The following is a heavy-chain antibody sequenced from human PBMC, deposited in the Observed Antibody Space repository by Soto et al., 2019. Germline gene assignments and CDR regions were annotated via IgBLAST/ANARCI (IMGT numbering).Heavy chain of an antibody. CDR2: MNSDGSTT. Sequence: GGSLRLSCAASGFTFANYWMHWVRQAPGKGLEWVSRMNSDGSTTDYAGSMKGRFIVSRDNARNTLYLQMNSLRAEDTAVYYCATAEVDYWGPGTLVTVSS. J-gene: IGHJ4*02. CDR3: ATAEVDY. V-gene: IGHV3-74*01. CDR1: GFTFANYW.